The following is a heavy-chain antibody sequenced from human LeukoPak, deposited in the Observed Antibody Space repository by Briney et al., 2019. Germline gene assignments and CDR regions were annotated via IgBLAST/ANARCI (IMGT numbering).Heavy chain of an antibody. CDR2: IKQDGSAK. J-gene: IGHJ4*02. D-gene: IGHD3-10*01. CDR1: GFTFSSYW. Sequence: GGSLRLSCAASGFTFSSYWMSWFRQAPGKGLEWVANIKQDGSAKYYVDSVNGRFTIYRDNAKTSLYLQMNSLRAEDTAVYYCARDYPGQGIDYWGQGTLVTVSS. V-gene: IGHV3-7*01. CDR3: ARDYPGQGIDY.